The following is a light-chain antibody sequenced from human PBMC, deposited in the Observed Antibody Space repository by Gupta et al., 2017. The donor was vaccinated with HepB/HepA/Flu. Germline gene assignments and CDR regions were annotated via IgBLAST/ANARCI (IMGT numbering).Light chain of an antibody. CDR3: AAWDDRLNGWV. V-gene: IGLV1-44*01. Sequence: QSVLTQPPSTSGTPGQRVTISCSGSSSNIGNNPISWYQQLPGTAPKLLIYSNDQRPSGVPDRFSGSKSATSASLAISGLQSEDEADYYCAAWDDRLNGWVFGGGTKLTVL. CDR2: SND. J-gene: IGLJ3*02. CDR1: SSNIGNNP.